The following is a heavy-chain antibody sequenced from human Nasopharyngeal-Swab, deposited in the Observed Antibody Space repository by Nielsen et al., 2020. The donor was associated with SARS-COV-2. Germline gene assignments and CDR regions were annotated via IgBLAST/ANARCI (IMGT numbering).Heavy chain of an antibody. V-gene: IGHV3-7*01. CDR2: IKQDGSEK. Sequence: GGSLRLSCAASGFTFSSYWMSWVRQAPGKGLEWVANIKQDGSEKYYVDSVKGRFTISRDNAKNSLYLQMNSLRAEDTAVYYCARDSDIPYSGYCMDVWGQGTTVTVSS. J-gene: IGHJ6*02. D-gene: IGHD6-13*01. CDR3: ARDSDIPYSGYCMDV. CDR1: GFTFSSYW.